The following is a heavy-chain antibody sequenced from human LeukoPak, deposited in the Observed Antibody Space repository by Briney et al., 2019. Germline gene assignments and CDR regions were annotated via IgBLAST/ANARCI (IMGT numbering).Heavy chain of an antibody. V-gene: IGHV3-72*01. CDR2: IRNRLNGQTT. CDR3: VRSGAGVGVSTWAAFDH. CDR1: GFSFSDHY. J-gene: IGHJ4*01. D-gene: IGHD1-26*01. Sequence: QPGGCLRLSCAVAGFSFSDHYMEWVRQAPGQGLEWVARIRNRLNGQTTEYAASVKGRFTVSRDDSRNSLYLQMNSLKTEDTATYYCVRSGAGVGVSTWAAFDHWGPGTLVTVSS.